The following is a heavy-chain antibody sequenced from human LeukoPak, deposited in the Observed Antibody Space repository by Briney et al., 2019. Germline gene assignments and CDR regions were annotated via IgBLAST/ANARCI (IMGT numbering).Heavy chain of an antibody. D-gene: IGHD2-2*01. Sequence: ASETLSLTCTVSGGSISSYYWSWIRQPAGEGLEWIGRIYTSGSTNYNPSLKSRVTMSVDTSKNQFSLKLSSVTAADTAVYYCAREDIVVVPAARYAFDIWGQGTMVTVSS. CDR2: IYTSGST. J-gene: IGHJ3*02. V-gene: IGHV4-4*07. CDR3: AREDIVVVPAARYAFDI. CDR1: GGSISSYY.